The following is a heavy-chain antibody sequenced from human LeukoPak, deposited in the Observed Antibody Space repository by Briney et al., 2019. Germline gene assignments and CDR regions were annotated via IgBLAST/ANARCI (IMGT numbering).Heavy chain of an antibody. D-gene: IGHD6-6*01. V-gene: IGHV3-21*01. Sequence: GGSLRLSCAASGFTFSSYSMNWVRQAPGKGLEWVSSTSSSSTYIYYADSVRGRFAISRDNAKNSLYLQMNSLRAEDTAVYYCARDKIAARAPNWFDPWGQGTLVTVSS. CDR2: TSSSSTYI. CDR1: GFTFSSYS. CDR3: ARDKIAARAPNWFDP. J-gene: IGHJ5*02.